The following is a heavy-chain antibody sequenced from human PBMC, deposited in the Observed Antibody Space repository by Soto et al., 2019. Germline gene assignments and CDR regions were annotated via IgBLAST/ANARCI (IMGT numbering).Heavy chain of an antibody. J-gene: IGHJ4*02. CDR1: GFTFSSYG. CDR2: ISYDGSNK. D-gene: IGHD3-22*01. V-gene: IGHV3-30*18. Sequence: QVQLVESGGGVVQPGRSLRLSCAASGFTFSSYGMHWVRQAPGKGLEWVAVISYDGSNKYYADSVKGRFTISRENSKNTLYLQMNSLRAEDTAVYYCAKGVYDSSGYYYGYWGQGTLVTVSS. CDR3: AKGVYDSSGYYYGY.